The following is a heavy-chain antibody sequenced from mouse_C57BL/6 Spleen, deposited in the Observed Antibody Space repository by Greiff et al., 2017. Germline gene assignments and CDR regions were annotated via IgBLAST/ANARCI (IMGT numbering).Heavy chain of an antibody. CDR1: GYTFTSYG. V-gene: IGHV1-81*01. Sequence: QVQLKESGAELARPGASVKLSCKASGYTFTSYGISWVKQRTGKGLEWIGEIYPSSGNTYYNEKFKGKAPLTANKSSSTAYMELRSLTSEDSAGYFCARSGLRYSHFDYWGQGTTLTVSS. D-gene: IGHD1-1*01. CDR2: IYPSSGNT. J-gene: IGHJ2*01. CDR3: ARSGLRYSHFDY.